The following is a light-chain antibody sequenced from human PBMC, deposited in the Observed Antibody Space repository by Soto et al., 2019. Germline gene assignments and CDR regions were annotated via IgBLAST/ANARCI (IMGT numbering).Light chain of an antibody. Sequence: QSVLTQPPSVSGSPGQSITISCTGTDSDVGGYNYVSWYQQHPGKAPKLIIYGDTNRPSGVSNRFSGSKSGNTASLTISGLQAEDEADYYCSSYTTRSTYVVLGGGTKVTVL. CDR1: DSDVGGYNY. CDR3: SSYTTRSTYVV. J-gene: IGLJ2*01. V-gene: IGLV2-14*01. CDR2: GDT.